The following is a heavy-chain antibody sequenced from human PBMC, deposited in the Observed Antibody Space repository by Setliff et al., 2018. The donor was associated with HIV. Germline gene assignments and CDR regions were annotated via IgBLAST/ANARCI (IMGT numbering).Heavy chain of an antibody. Sequence: ASVKVSCKASGYTFTSDYIHWVRQAPGRGLEWMGWINPKSDGTNYAQKFQGWITMTRDTSISTAYMELSRLRSDDTAVYYCARGMDYYDTSGYYQYYFDYWAREPWSPSPQ. CDR3: ARGMDYYDTSGYYQYYFDY. D-gene: IGHD3-22*01. J-gene: IGHJ4*02. CDR1: GYTFTSDY. CDR2: INPKSDGT. V-gene: IGHV1-2*04.